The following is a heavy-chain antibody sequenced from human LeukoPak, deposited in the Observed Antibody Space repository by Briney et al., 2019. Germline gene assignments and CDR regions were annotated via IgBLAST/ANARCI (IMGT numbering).Heavy chain of an antibody. D-gene: IGHD3-10*01. J-gene: IGHJ4*02. CDR1: GFTFSSYA. CDR2: ISYDGSNK. Sequence: PGGSLRLSCAASGFTFSSYATHWVRQAPGKGLEWVAVISYDGSNKYYADSVKGRFIISRDNSKNTLYLQMNSLRVEDTALYYCARARTVRGVPDYWGQGTLVTVSS. CDR3: ARARTVRGVPDY. V-gene: IGHV3-30*04.